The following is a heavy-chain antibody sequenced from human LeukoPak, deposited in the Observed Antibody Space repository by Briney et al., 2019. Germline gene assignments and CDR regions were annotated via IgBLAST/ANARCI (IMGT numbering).Heavy chain of an antibody. CDR1: GYTFTSYF. D-gene: IGHD1-26*01. CDR3: ARDRGGPSGTYYHYYGMDV. Sequence: ASVTVSCKASGYTFTSYFMHWVRQAPGQGLEWMGIINPSGRRTVYAQKFQGRVTMTRDTSTSTVYMELSSLRSEDTAVYYCARDRGGPSGTYYHYYGMDVWGQGTTVTVSS. CDR2: INPSGRRT. J-gene: IGHJ6*02. V-gene: IGHV1-46*01.